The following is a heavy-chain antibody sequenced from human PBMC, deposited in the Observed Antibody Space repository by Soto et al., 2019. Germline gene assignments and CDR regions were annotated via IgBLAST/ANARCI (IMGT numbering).Heavy chain of an antibody. CDR1: GYTFTSYD. J-gene: IGHJ6*02. Sequence: ASVKVSCKASGYTFTSYDINWVRQAPGQGLEWMGIINPSGGSTSYAQKFQGRVTMTRDTSTSTVYMELSSLRSEDTAVCYCARTRGGIFGVVGWYYGMDVWGQGTTVTVSS. CDR2: INPSGGST. D-gene: IGHD3-3*01. CDR3: ARTRGGIFGVVGWYYGMDV. V-gene: IGHV1-46*01.